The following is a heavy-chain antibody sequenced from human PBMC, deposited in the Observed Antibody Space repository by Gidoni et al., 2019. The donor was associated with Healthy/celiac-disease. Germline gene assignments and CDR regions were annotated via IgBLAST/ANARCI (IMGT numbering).Heavy chain of an antibody. D-gene: IGHD6-19*01. CDR1: GFTCSSYA. Sequence: EVQLLESGGGLVQPGGSLRLSWQASGFTCSSYAMSGVRQAPGKGLEWVSAIMGSGGSTYYADSVKGRFTISRDNSKNTLYLQMNSLRAEDTAVYYCAKYPHRVAGRGVDYWGQGTLVTVAS. CDR2: IMGSGGST. J-gene: IGHJ4*02. V-gene: IGHV3-23*01. CDR3: AKYPHRVAGRGVDY.